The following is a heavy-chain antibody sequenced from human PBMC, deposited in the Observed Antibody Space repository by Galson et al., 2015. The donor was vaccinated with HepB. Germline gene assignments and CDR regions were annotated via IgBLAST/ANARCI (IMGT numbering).Heavy chain of an antibody. J-gene: IGHJ2*01. CDR2: ISGSGGST. Sequence: SLRLSCAVSGFTFSDYSMKWVRQAPGKGLEWVSAISGSGGSTYYADSVKGRFTISRDNSKNTLYLQMNSLRAEDTAVYYCAKGRYFDWLLLSDWYFDLWGRGTLVTVSS. V-gene: IGHV3-23*01. CDR3: AKGRYFDWLLLSDWYFDL. CDR1: GFTFSDYS. D-gene: IGHD3-9*01.